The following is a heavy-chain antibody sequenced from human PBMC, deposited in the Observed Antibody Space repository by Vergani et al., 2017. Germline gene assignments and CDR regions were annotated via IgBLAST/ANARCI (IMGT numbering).Heavy chain of an antibody. V-gene: IGHV3-30*18. Sequence: QVHLVESGGGVVQPGRSLTLSCVASGFSFRGHGMHWVRQAPGKGLVCVAMISYDGDRRDYGDFAKGRFTISRESSKTVYLQMNSLRVQDTAMYFCAKDLSYSTAWPHFDSLGQGTLVTVSS. CDR2: ISYDGDRR. CDR1: GFSFRGHG. J-gene: IGHJ4*02. D-gene: IGHD4-11*01. CDR3: AKDLSYSTAWPHFDS.